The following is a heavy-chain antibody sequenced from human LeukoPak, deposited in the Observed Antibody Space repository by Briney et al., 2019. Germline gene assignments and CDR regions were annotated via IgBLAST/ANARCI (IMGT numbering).Heavy chain of an antibody. J-gene: IGHJ4*02. CDR3: ARRFRGIITDY. Sequence: PSETLSLTCTVSGGSISSSYYWGWVRQPPGKGLEWIGSIYYTGSTYYNPSLKSRVTISVDTSKNQFSLKLSSVTAADTAVYYCARRFRGIITDYWGQGTLVTVSS. D-gene: IGHD3-10*01. CDR2: IYYTGST. V-gene: IGHV4-39*01. CDR1: GGSISSSYY.